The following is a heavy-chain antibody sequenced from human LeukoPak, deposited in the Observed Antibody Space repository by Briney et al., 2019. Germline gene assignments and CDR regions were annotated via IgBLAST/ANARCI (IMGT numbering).Heavy chain of an antibody. Sequence: GGSLRLSCAASAFTFSSYGMHWVRQAPGKGLQWVAFIRYDGSTKYYADSVKGRFTISRDNSKNTLYLQMNSLRAEDTAVYYCAKPEGSQGRYDDILTGIDAFDIWGHGTMVTVSS. J-gene: IGHJ3*02. CDR2: IRYDGSTK. CDR3: AKPEGSQGRYDDILTGIDAFDI. CDR1: AFTFSSYG. V-gene: IGHV3-30*02. D-gene: IGHD3-9*01.